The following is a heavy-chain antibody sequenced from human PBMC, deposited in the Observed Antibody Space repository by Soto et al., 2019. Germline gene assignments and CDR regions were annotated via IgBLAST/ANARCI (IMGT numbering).Heavy chain of an antibody. CDR1: GFTFGDYA. V-gene: IGHV3-49*03. CDR2: IRSKANNYIT. Sequence: PGWSLRLSCTASGFTFGDYAMSWFRQAPGKGLGWVGFIRSKANNYITEYAASVTGRFTISRDDSKNSLYLHMNSLKVEETAVYYCATYFGDKYGNWGQGTLATVSP. CDR3: ATYFGDKYGN. D-gene: IGHD6-6*01. J-gene: IGHJ4*02.